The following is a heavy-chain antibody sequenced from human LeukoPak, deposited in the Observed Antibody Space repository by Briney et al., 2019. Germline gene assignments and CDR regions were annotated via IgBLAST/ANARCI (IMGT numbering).Heavy chain of an antibody. CDR1: GYSFTNYY. V-gene: IGHV1-46*01. CDR3: ARTGGYYFDS. J-gene: IGHJ4*02. D-gene: IGHD3-10*01. Sequence: ASVRVSCKASGYSFTNYYMHWVRQAPGQGLEWMTMINPSGGSTTYAQNFQDRVTVTRDMSTSTVYMELSSLTSEDTAVSYCARTGGYYFDSWGQGTLVTVSS. CDR2: INPSGGST.